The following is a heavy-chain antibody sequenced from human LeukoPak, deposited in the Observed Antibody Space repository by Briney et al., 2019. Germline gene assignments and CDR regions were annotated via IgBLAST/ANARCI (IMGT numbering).Heavy chain of an antibody. CDR3: AKDRTVGASYWYFDL. J-gene: IGHJ2*01. V-gene: IGHV3-53*01. CDR2: IYSGGST. CDR1: GFTVSSKY. D-gene: IGHD1-26*01. Sequence: QPGGSLRLSCAASGFTVSSKYMSWVRQAPGKGLEWVSVIYSGGSTYYADSVKGRFTISRDSSRNTLFLHMNTLRAEDTAIYYCAKDRTVGASYWYFDLWGRGTLVTVSS.